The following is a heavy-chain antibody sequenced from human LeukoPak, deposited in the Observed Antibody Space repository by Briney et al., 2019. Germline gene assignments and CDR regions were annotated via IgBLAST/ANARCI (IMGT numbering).Heavy chain of an antibody. V-gene: IGHV3-30*18. J-gene: IGHJ4*02. CDR1: GFSFSSYG. Sequence: TGGSLRLSCAASGFSFSSYGMHWVRQAPGKGLEWVTVISYDGSNKYYADSVKGRFTISRDNSKNTLYLQMNSLRAEDTAVYYCAKGRDSDYDTSGFWRRYIDYWGQGILVTVPS. D-gene: IGHD3-22*01. CDR2: ISYDGSNK. CDR3: AKGRDSDYDTSGFWRRYIDY.